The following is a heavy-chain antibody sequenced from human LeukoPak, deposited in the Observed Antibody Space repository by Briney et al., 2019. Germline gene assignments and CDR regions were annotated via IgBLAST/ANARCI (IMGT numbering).Heavy chain of an antibody. V-gene: IGHV3-23*01. Sequence: AGGSLRLSCAASGFTFSNYAMSWVRQAPGKGLEWVSAITGSGGNTYYADSVKGRFTISRDNSKNTVFLQMNSLRAEDTAVYYCAKRGDSGSYHYYYYGMDVWGQGTTVTVSS. CDR3: AKRGDSGSYHYYYYGMDV. D-gene: IGHD1-26*01. J-gene: IGHJ6*02. CDR1: GFTFSNYA. CDR2: ITGSGGNT.